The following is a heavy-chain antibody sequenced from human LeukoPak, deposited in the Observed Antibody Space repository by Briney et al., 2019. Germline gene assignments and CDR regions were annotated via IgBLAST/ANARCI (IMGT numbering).Heavy chain of an antibody. CDR3: ARARDFWSGYYYGY. D-gene: IGHD3-3*01. CDR2: IKQDGSEK. Sequence: PGGSLRLSCAASGFTFSSYWMSWVRQAPGKGLEWVDNIKQDGSEKYYVDSVKGRFTISRDNAKNSLYLQMNSLRAEDTAVYYCARARDFWSGYYYGYWGQGTLVTVSS. CDR1: GFTFSSYW. V-gene: IGHV3-7*01. J-gene: IGHJ4*02.